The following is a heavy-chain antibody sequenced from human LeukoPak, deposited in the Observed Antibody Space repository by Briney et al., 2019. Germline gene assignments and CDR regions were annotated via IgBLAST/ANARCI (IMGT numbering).Heavy chain of an antibody. V-gene: IGHV4-59*01. CDR3: ASLGGTYYYGSGSQTNDY. D-gene: IGHD3-10*01. Sequence: PSETLSLTCTVSGGSISSYYWSWIRQPPGKGLEWIGYIYYSGSTNYNPSLKSRVTISVDTSKNQFSLKLSSVTAADTAVYYCASLGGTYYYGSGSQTNDYWRQGTLVTVSS. CDR1: GGSISSYY. CDR2: IYYSGST. J-gene: IGHJ4*02.